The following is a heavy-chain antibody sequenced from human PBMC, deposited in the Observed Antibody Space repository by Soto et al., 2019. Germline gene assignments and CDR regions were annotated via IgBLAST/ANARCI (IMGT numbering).Heavy chain of an antibody. CDR3: ARDGDQIVGATTRRFDY. CDR2: IIPIFGTA. V-gene: IGHV1-69*01. CDR1: GGIFSSYA. J-gene: IGHJ4*02. D-gene: IGHD1-26*01. Sequence: QVQLVQSGAEVKKPGSSVKVSCKASGGIFSSYAISWVRQAPGQGLEWMGGIIPIFGTANYAQKFQGRVTITADESTSTAYMELSSLRSEDTAVYYCARDGDQIVGATTRRFDYWGQGTLVTVSS.